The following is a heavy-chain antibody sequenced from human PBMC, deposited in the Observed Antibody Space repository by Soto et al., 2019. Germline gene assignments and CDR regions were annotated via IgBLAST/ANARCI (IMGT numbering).Heavy chain of an antibody. CDR3: AAFRVGELTPFDS. CDR2: IVVGSGNT. Sequence: SVKVSCKASGFTFTSSAVQWVRQARGQRLEWIGWIVVGSGNTNYAQKFQERVTITRDMSTSTAYMELSSLRSEDTAVYYCAAFRVGELTPFDSGGQGTLVPVPS. J-gene: IGHJ4*02. CDR1: GFTFTSSA. V-gene: IGHV1-58*01. D-gene: IGHD3-10*01.